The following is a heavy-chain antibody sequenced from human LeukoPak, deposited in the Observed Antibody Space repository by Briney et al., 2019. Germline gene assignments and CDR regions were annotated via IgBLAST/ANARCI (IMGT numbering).Heavy chain of an antibody. D-gene: IGHD2-2*01. J-gene: IGHJ3*02. Sequence: ASVKVSCKASGYTFTSYDINWVRQATGQGLEWMGWMNPNSGNTGYAQKFQGRVTMTRNTSISTAYMELSSLRSEDTAVYYCARGQYGYCSSTSCYAGAFDIWGQGTMVTVSS. CDR2: MNPNSGNT. CDR3: ARGQYGYCSSTSCYAGAFDI. V-gene: IGHV1-8*01. CDR1: GYTFTSYD.